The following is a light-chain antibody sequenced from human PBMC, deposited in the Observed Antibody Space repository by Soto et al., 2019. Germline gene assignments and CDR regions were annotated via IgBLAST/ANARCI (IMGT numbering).Light chain of an antibody. J-gene: IGKJ1*01. Sequence: AIRTTQSPASFSASPGDRVTITCRASRGISSYLAWYQQKPGKAPKLLIYAASTLQSGVPSRFSGSGSGTDFTLTISSLQPDDFATYYCQHYNSYSEAFGQGTKVDI. CDR3: QHYNSYSEA. V-gene: IGKV1-8*01. CDR1: RGISSY. CDR2: AAS.